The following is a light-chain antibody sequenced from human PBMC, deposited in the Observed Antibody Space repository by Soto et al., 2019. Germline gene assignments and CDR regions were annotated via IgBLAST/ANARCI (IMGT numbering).Light chain of an antibody. V-gene: IGLV2-14*01. CDR2: EVS. Sequence: QTLRPEPASVSGSPGQSITISCTGTSSDVGAYNFVSWYQHHPDKAPKLMISEVSNRPSGVSDRLSGSKSGNTDSLTISGLQAEDEADYYCAPLTITSFVFGTGTKVTVL. CDR3: APLTITSFV. CDR1: SSDVGAYNF. J-gene: IGLJ1*01.